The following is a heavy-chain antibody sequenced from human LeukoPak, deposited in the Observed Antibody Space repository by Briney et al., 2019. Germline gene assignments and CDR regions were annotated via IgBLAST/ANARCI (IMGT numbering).Heavy chain of an antibody. CDR3: ASVITGMGDDAFDI. Sequence: SETLSLTCTVSGGSISSYYWSWIRQSPGKGLEWIGYIYYSGSTNYNPSLKSRVTISVDTSKNQFSLKLSSVTAADTAVYYCASVITGMGDDAFDIWGQGTMVTVSS. V-gene: IGHV4-59*08. CDR2: IYYSGST. CDR1: GGSISSYY. J-gene: IGHJ3*02. D-gene: IGHD2/OR15-2a*01.